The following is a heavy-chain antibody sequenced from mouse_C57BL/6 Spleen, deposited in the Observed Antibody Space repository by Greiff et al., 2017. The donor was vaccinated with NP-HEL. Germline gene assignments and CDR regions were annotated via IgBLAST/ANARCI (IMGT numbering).Heavy chain of an antibody. J-gene: IGHJ1*03. D-gene: IGHD2-1*01. CDR3: ARSEGNYLWYFEV. CDR2: INPGSGGT. CDR1: GYAFTNYL. Sequence: VQLQQSGAELVRPGTSVKVSCKASGYAFTNYLIEWVKQRPGQGLEWIGVINPGSGGTNYNEKFKGKATLTADKSSSTAYMQLSSLTSEDSAVYFCARSEGNYLWYFEVWGTGTTVTVSS. V-gene: IGHV1-54*01.